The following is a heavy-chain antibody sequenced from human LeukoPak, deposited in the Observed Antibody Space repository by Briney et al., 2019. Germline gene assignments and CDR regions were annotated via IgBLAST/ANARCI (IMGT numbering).Heavy chain of an antibody. CDR3: ARDPGQSGYYSYLDY. CDR1: GYTFTGYY. V-gene: IGHV1-2*02. Sequence: ASVKVSCKASGYTFTGYYMHWVRQAPGQGLEWMGWINPNSGGTNYAQKFQGRVTMTRDTSISTAYMELSSLRSEDTAVYYCARDPGQSGYYSYLDYWGQGTLVTVSS. J-gene: IGHJ4*02. CDR2: INPNSGGT. D-gene: IGHD3-22*01.